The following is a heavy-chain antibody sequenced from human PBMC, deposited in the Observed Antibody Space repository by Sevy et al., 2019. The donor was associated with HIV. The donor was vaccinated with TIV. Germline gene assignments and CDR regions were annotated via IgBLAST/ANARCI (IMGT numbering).Heavy chain of an antibody. CDR3: AGGRYDSSGSLDAFDI. J-gene: IGHJ3*02. CDR1: GFTFSNYA. Sequence: GGSLRLSCAASGFTFSNYAVNWVRQAPGKGLEWVSTIFRSGGVTYYADSVKGRCTISRDNFKNTLNLQMHSLRAEDTAVYYCAGGRYDSSGSLDAFDIWGQGTMVTVSS. CDR2: IFRSGGVT. D-gene: IGHD3-22*01. V-gene: IGHV3-23*01.